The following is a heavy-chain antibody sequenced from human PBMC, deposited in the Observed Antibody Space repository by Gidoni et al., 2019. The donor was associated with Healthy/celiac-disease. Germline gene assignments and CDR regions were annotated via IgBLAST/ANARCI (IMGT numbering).Heavy chain of an antibody. CDR2: ISSSGSTI. Sequence: EVQLVESGGGLVQPGGSLRLSCAASGFTFSRYELNWVRQAPGKGLAWVSYISSSGSTIYYADSVKGRFTISRDNAKNSLYLQMNSLRAEDTAVYYCAREEKRGPITIFRVGAFDIWGQGTMVTVSS. CDR3: AREEKRGPITIFRVGAFDI. J-gene: IGHJ3*02. CDR1: GFTFSRYE. D-gene: IGHD3-3*01. V-gene: IGHV3-48*03.